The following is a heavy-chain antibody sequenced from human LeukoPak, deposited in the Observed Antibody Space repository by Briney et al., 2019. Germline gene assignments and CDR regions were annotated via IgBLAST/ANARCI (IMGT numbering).Heavy chain of an antibody. D-gene: IGHD5-18*01. J-gene: IGHJ3*02. CDR1: DYTFSNFG. CDR3: ARADAAMAYDAFDI. CDR2: ISTYDGHT. Sequence: ASVKVSCKASDYTFSNFGIGWVRQAPGQGLQWMGWISTYDGHTNYAQKFQGRITMTTDTSTSTAYMGLRSLRSDDTAVYYCARADAAMAYDAFDIWGQGTMVTISS. V-gene: IGHV1-18*01.